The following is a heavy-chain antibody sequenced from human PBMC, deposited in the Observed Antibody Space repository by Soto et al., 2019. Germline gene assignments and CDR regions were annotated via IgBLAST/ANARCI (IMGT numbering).Heavy chain of an antibody. CDR3: ARGNGWLLAS. CDR2: IKKDGSEN. J-gene: IGHJ4*02. V-gene: IGHV3-7*01. CDR1: GFTFGDYL. Sequence: PGGSLRLSCTASGFTFGDYLMNWVRQAPGKGLEWVASIKKDGSENHYVDSVKGRFTISRDNAKNSLYLQMNSLRAEDTAVYYCARGNGWLLASWGQGALVTVSS. D-gene: IGHD6-19*01.